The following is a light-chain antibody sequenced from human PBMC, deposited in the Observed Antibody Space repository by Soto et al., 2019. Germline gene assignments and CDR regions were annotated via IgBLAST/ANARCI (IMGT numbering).Light chain of an antibody. Sequence: SYELTQPPSVSVSPGQTASITGSGDKLGDKYTCWYQQKPGQSPVLVIYQHSQRPSGIPARFSGSNSGNTATLTISGTQAMDEADYYCQAWDSSTDVVFGGGTKLTVL. J-gene: IGLJ2*01. V-gene: IGLV3-1*01. CDR2: QHS. CDR1: KLGDKY. CDR3: QAWDSSTDVV.